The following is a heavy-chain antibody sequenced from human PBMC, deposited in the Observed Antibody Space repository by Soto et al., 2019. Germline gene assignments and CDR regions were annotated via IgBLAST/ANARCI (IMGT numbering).Heavy chain of an antibody. CDR2: ISWNSGSI. V-gene: IGHV3-9*01. Sequence: GGSLRLSCAASGFTFDDYAMHWVRQAPGKGLEWVSGISWNSGSIGYADSVKGRFTISRDNAKNSLYLQMNSLRAEDTALYYCAKDKLFSFGVPIRGYFDYWGQGTLVTVSS. CDR3: AKDKLFSFGVPIRGYFDY. D-gene: IGHD3-3*01. J-gene: IGHJ4*02. CDR1: GFTFDDYA.